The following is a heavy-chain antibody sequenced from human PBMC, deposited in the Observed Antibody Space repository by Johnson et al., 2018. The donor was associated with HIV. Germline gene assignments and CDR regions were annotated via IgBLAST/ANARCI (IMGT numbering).Heavy chain of an antibody. Sequence: QVQLVESGGGLVQPGRSLRLSCASSGFTFRSYGMHWVRQAPGKGLEWVAVIWYDGLNKYYADSVKGRFTISRDNSNNTLYLQMNSLRAEDTAVYYCAKATTGSDAFDIWGQGTMVTVSS. CDR3: AKATTGSDAFDI. V-gene: IGHV3-33*06. CDR2: IWYDGLNK. J-gene: IGHJ3*02. CDR1: GFTFRSYG. D-gene: IGHD1-1*01.